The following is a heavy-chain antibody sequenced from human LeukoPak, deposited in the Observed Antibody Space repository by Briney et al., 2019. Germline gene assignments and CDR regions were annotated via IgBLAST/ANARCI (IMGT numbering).Heavy chain of an antibody. CDR3: ARVVPYDFWSGYSFDY. CDR2: INWNGGST. J-gene: IGHJ4*02. V-gene: IGHV3-20*04. CDR1: GFTFDDYG. D-gene: IGHD3-3*01. Sequence: GGSLRLSCAASGFTFDDYGMSWVRQAPGKGLEWVSGINWNGGSTGYADSVKGRFTISRDNAKNSLYLQMNSLRAEDTALYYCARVVPYDFWSGYSFDYWGQGTLVTVSS.